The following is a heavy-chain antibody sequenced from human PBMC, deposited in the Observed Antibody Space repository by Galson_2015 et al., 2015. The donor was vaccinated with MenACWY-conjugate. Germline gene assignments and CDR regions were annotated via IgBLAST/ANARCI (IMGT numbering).Heavy chain of an antibody. D-gene: IGHD3-3*02. CDR2: IYYSGGA. CDR3: ARGVNLASMAGY. Sequence: SGTPFPTRPVPGGPLNSYYLSWIRQPPGEGLELVGYIYYSGGANHKPPLQSRVTISVCTSKNQFSLTMTSVTAADTAVYYCARGVNLASMAGYWGQGTLVTVSS. J-gene: IGHJ4*02. V-gene: IGHV4-59*01. CDR1: GGPLNSYY.